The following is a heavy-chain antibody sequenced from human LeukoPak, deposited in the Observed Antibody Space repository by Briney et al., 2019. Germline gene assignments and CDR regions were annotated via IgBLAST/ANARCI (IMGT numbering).Heavy chain of an antibody. Sequence: SETLSLTCAVYGGSFSGYYWSWIRQPPGKGLEWIGEINHSGSTNYNPSLKSRVTISVDTSKNQFSLKLSSVTAADTAVYYCASRYYDFWSGYSQAFDYWGQGTLVTVSS. CDR1: GGSFSGYY. CDR2: INHSGST. D-gene: IGHD3-3*01. V-gene: IGHV4-34*01. J-gene: IGHJ4*02. CDR3: ASRYYDFWSGYSQAFDY.